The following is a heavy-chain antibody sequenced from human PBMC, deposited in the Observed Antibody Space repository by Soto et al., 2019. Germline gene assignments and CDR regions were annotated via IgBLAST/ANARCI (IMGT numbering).Heavy chain of an antibody. CDR1: GYTFTSYG. V-gene: IGHV1-18*01. J-gene: IGHJ4*02. Sequence: QGQLVQSGAEVKKPGASVKVSCKASGYTFTSYGISWVRQAPGQGLEWMGWISAYNGNTNYAQKLQGRVTMTTDTSTSTAYMELRGLRSDDTGVYYRARGPTRSIGVAGTHFVYWGQGTLFTLSS. CDR3: ARGPTRSIGVAGTHFVY. D-gene: IGHD6-19*01. CDR2: ISAYNGNT.